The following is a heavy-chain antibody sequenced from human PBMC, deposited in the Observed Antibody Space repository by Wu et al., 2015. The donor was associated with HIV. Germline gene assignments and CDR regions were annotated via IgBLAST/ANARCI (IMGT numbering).Heavy chain of an antibody. CDR1: GGTFNNYA. D-gene: IGHD2-15*01. Sequence: QVQLVQSGAEVKKPGSSVKVSCRVSGGTFNNYALSWVRQAPGQGPEWMGRILAVFGKSIYAQKFQGRVTITADESTSTAYMELSSLRSEDTAVYYCATFLGYCSGGSCPGDAFDIWGQGTMVTVSS. CDR3: ATFLGYCSGGSCPGDAFDI. V-gene: IGHV1-69*13. CDR2: ILAVFGKS. J-gene: IGHJ3*02.